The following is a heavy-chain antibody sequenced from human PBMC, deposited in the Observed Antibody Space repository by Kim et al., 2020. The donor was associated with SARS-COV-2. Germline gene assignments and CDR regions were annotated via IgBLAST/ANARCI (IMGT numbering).Heavy chain of an antibody. Sequence: NHTPSLKGRVTISVDTSKNQFSLKLSSVTAADTAVYYCAREPDYGDYFDYWGQGTLVTVSS. V-gene: IGHV4-59*01. CDR3: AREPDYGDYFDY. J-gene: IGHJ4*02. D-gene: IGHD4-17*01.